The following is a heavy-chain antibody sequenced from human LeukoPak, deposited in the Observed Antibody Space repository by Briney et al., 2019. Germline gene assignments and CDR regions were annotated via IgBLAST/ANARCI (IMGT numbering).Heavy chain of an antibody. Sequence: PSETLSLTCAVYGGSFSGYYWSWIRQPPGKGLEWIGEINHSGSTNYNPSLKSRVTISVDTSKNQFSLKLSSVTAADTAVYYCARGSTGGDSSGYYYFDYWGQGTLVTVSS. CDR1: GGSFSGYY. CDR2: INHSGST. D-gene: IGHD3-22*01. V-gene: IGHV4-34*01. J-gene: IGHJ4*02. CDR3: ARGSTGGDSSGYYYFDY.